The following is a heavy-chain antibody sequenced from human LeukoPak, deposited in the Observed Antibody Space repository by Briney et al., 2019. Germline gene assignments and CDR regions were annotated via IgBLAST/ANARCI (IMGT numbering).Heavy chain of an antibody. J-gene: IGHJ4*02. V-gene: IGHV1-46*01. CDR3: ARDLLTDASVWGSYGY. D-gene: IGHD3-16*01. CDR2: INPSGGST. Sequence: ASVKVSCKASGYTFTSYYMHWVRQAPGQGLEWMGIINPSGGSTSYAQKFQGRVTMTRDTSTSTVYMELSSLRSEDTAEYYCARDLLTDASVWGSYGYWGQGTLVTVSS. CDR1: GYTFTSYY.